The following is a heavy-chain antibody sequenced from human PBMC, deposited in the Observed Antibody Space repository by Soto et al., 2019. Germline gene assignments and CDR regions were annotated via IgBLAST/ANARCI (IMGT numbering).Heavy chain of an antibody. J-gene: IGHJ6*02. Sequence: EVQLVQSGAEVRKPGESLKISCKAFGYSFSTYWIGWVRQMPGKGLEWMGIIYPGDSDTKYSPSFQGQVTISADKSMNTAYLQWSGLKASDTAMYYCARHSDVVSVRAPISLGYYYGMDVWGQGTTVTVSS. CDR3: ARHSDVVSVRAPISLGYYYGMDV. CDR2: IYPGDSDT. V-gene: IGHV5-51*01. D-gene: IGHD2-2*02. CDR1: GYSFSTYW.